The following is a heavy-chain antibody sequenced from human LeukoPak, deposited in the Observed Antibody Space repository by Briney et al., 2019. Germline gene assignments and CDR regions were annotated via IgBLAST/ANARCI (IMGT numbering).Heavy chain of an antibody. CDR2: VSYSGNT. CDR3: ARDRGLYGEVLFDP. CDR1: GGSIGTSY. V-gene: IGHV4-59*12. J-gene: IGHJ5*02. D-gene: IGHD3-10*01. Sequence: SETLSLTCTASGGSIGTSYWSWIRQSPGKGLEWIGYVSYSGNTNYNPSLKSRVTVSVDSSKNQFSLKLTSVTAADTAVYYCARDRGLYGEVLFDPWGQGTLVTVSS.